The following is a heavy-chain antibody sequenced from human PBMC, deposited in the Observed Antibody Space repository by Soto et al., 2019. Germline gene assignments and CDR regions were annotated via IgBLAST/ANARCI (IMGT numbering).Heavy chain of an antibody. Sequence: QVQLEQSGAEVKNPGASVKVSCKASGYTFTSYYMHWVRQAPGQGLEWMGVINPGGGITSYAENLHGRVTMTRDTSTSTAYMELSSVRSEDTAIYYCARGLAVAYSPALLWGQGTLLTVYS. CDR1: GYTFTSYY. V-gene: IGHV1-46*01. J-gene: IGHJ4*02. D-gene: IGHD6-19*01. CDR3: ARGLAVAYSPALL. CDR2: INPGGGIT.